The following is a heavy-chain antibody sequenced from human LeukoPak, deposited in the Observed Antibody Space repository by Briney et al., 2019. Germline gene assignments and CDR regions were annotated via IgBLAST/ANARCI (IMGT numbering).Heavy chain of an antibody. CDR2: ISYDGSNK. J-gene: IGHJ4*02. CDR1: GFTFSSYD. V-gene: IGHV3-30-3*01. CDR3: ARDFQDGSGSYYNGVNY. Sequence: GGSLRLSCAASGFTFSSYDMHWVRQAPGKGLEWVAVISYDGSNKYYADSVKGRFTISRDNSKNTLYLQMNSLRAEDTAVYYCARDFQDGSGSYYNGVNYWGQGTLVTVSS. D-gene: IGHD3-10*01.